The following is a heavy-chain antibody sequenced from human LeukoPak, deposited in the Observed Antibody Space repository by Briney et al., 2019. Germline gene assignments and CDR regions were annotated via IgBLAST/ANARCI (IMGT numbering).Heavy chain of an antibody. D-gene: IGHD1-26*01. CDR2: ISGGGGNT. CDR1: KFAFSSYA. Sequence: GGSLRLSCAASKFAFSSYAMSWVRQAPGKELEWVSAISGGGGNTYYEDSVKGRFTISRDNSKNTLYLQMNSLRAEDTAVYYCGKNRYSGSLSPFDIWGQGTMVTVSS. J-gene: IGHJ3*02. CDR3: GKNRYSGSLSPFDI. V-gene: IGHV3-23*01.